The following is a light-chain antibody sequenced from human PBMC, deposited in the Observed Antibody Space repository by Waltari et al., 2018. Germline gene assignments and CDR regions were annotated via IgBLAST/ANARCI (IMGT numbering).Light chain of an antibody. V-gene: IGLV2-11*01. CDR2: DVT. CDR1: TNDLGSYNY. CDR3: CSYAGSYTWV. J-gene: IGLJ3*02. Sequence: SALTQPRSVSGSPGQSVPISCTGTTNDLGSYNYFSWYQQHPGKAPKLIILDVTKRPSGVPDRLSGSKSGNTASLTISGLRAEDEAEYYCCSYAGSYTWVFGGGTKLTVV.